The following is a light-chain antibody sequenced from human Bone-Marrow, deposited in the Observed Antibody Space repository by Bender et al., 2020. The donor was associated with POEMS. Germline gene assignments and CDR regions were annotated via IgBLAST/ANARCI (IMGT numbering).Light chain of an antibody. Sequence: QSVLTQPPSASGTPGQRVTISCSGGSSNIGAHAVNWYQHLPGTAPKLLIYSSHRRPSEVPDRFPGSRSGASASLAISGLQSEDEADYYCAVWDDSLNGWMFGGGTKLTVL. V-gene: IGLV1-44*01. CDR2: SSH. J-gene: IGLJ3*02. CDR1: SSNIGAHA. CDR3: AVWDDSLNGWM.